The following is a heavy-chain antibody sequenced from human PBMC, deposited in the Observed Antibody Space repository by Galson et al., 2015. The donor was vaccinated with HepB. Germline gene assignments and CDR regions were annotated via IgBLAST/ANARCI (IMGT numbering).Heavy chain of an antibody. Sequence: PAKVSCKVSGYTLTELSMHWVRQAPGKGLEWMGGFDPEDGETIYAQKFQGRVTMTEDTSTDTAYMELSSLRSEDTAVYYCATRRHLAAAGRTYPFDYWGQGTLVTVSS. CDR1: GYTLTELS. D-gene: IGHD6-13*01. CDR2: FDPEDGET. CDR3: ATRRHLAAAGRTYPFDY. V-gene: IGHV1-24*01. J-gene: IGHJ4*02.